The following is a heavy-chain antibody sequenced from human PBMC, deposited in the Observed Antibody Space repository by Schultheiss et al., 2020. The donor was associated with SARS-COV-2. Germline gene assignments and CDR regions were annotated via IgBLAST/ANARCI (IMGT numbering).Heavy chain of an antibody. V-gene: IGHV1-8*01. CDR3: ARGGQQLGFNYYGMDV. CDR2: MNPNSGNT. CDR1: GYTFTSYD. J-gene: IGHJ6*02. D-gene: IGHD6-13*01. Sequence: ASVKVSCKASGYTFTSYDINWVRQATGQGLEWMGWMNPNSGNTGYAQKFQGRVTMTRNTSISTAYMELSSLRSEDTAVYYCARGGQQLGFNYYGMDVWGQGTTVTVSS.